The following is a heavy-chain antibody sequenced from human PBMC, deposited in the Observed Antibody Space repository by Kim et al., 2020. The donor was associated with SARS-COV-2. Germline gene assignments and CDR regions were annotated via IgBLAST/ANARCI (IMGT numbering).Heavy chain of an antibody. CDR1: GFTFSSYS. CDR2: ISSSSSYI. V-gene: IGHV3-21*01. Sequence: GGSLRLSCAASGFTFSSYSMNWVRQAPGKGLEWVSSISSSSSYIYYADSVKGRFTISRDNAKNSLYLQMNSLRAEDTAVYYCAREEGWDIVVVPAAFDYWGQGTLVTVSS. CDR3: AREEGWDIVVVPAAFDY. J-gene: IGHJ4*02. D-gene: IGHD2-2*01.